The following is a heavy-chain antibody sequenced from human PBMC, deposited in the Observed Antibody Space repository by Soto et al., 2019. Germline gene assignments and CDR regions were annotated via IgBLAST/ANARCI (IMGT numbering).Heavy chain of an antibody. CDR1: GFTYSSHG. V-gene: IGHV3-23*01. J-gene: IGHJ3*02. D-gene: IGHD6-13*01. CDR2: LSRGGGST. CDR3: ARDRQYSTDGFAI. Sequence: PGGSLRLSCAASGFTYSSHGMSWVRQAPGKGLEWIAGLSRGGGSTYYADSVKGRFTISRDNSKHTLDLIMNSLRVEDTAPYYCARDRQYSTDGFAIWGQGTMVTVSS.